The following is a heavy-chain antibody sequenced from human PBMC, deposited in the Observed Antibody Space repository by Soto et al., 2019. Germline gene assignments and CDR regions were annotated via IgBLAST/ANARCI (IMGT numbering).Heavy chain of an antibody. Sequence: EVQLVESGGGLVQPGGSLRLSCAASGFTFSTYWMHWVRQAPGKGLVWVSRINSDGSGTTYADPVKGRFTISRDNAKNTLYLQMNSLRVEDTAVYYCARVDYDFWSGPPDHGMDVWGQGSTVTVSS. V-gene: IGHV3-74*01. J-gene: IGHJ6*02. CDR3: ARVDYDFWSGPPDHGMDV. CDR1: GFTFSTYW. CDR2: INSDGSGT. D-gene: IGHD3-3*01.